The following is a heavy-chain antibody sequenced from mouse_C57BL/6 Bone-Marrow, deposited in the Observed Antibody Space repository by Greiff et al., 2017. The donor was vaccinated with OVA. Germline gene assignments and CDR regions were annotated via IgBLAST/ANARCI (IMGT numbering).Heavy chain of an antibody. CDR1: GFTFSSYA. Sequence: VQLKESGGGLVKPGGSLKLSCAASGFTFSSYAMSWVRQTPEKRLEWVATISDGGSYTYYPDNVKGRFTISRDNAKNNLYLQMSHLKSEDTAMYYCARSYYGSSYVGYWGQGTTLTVSS. CDR3: ARSYYGSSYVGY. V-gene: IGHV5-4*01. D-gene: IGHD1-1*01. J-gene: IGHJ2*01. CDR2: ISDGGSYT.